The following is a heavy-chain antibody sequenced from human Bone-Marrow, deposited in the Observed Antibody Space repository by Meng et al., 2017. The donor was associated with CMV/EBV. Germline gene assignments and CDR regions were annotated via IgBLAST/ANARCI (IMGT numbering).Heavy chain of an antibody. D-gene: IGHD2-2*02. V-gene: IGHV4-31*03. CDR2: IYHSGST. CDR1: GDSFSSGDYY. CDR3: ARGGSLGCSSISCYTGNWFDP. Sequence: SETLSLTCTVSGDSFSSGDYYWNWIRQHPGKGLEWIGNIYHSGSTDYHPSLRSRLTISIDTSKNQFSLKLRPVTAADTAVYYCARGGSLGCSSISCYTGNWFDPWGQGTLVTVSS. J-gene: IGHJ5*02.